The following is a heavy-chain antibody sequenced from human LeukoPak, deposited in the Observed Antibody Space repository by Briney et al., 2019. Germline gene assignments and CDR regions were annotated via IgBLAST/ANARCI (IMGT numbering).Heavy chain of an antibody. J-gene: IGHJ4*02. Sequence: GGSLRLSCAASGFTFSSYSMNWVRQAPGKGLEWVSSISSSSSYIYHADSVKGRFTISRDNAKNSLYLQMNSLRAEDTAVYYCAREVVYSNYAFDYWGQGTLVTVSS. V-gene: IGHV3-21*01. D-gene: IGHD4-11*01. CDR3: AREVVYSNYAFDY. CDR2: ISSSSSYI. CDR1: GFTFSSYS.